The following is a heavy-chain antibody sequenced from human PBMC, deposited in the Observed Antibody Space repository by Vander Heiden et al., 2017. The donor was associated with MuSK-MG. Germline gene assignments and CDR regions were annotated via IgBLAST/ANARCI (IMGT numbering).Heavy chain of an antibody. J-gene: IGHJ6*03. D-gene: IGHD3-10*01. Sequence: EVQLVESGGGLVQPGGSLRLSCAASGFTFSSYEMNWVRQAPGKGLEWVSYISSSGSTIYYADSVKGRFTISRDNAKNSLYLQMNSLRAEDTAVYYCARMGLWFGLNYYYMDVWGKGTTVTVSS. CDR3: ARMGLWFGLNYYYMDV. CDR1: GFTFSSYE. CDR2: ISSSGSTI. V-gene: IGHV3-48*03.